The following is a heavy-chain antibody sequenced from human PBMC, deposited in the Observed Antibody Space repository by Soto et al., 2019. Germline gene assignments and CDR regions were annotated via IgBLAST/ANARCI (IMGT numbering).Heavy chain of an antibody. CDR1: GFIFSDYW. CDR2: IKFDGSEK. CDR3: VKDGGYCSSSTCYSPRNHYFDS. D-gene: IGHD2-2*01. Sequence: GGSLRLSCAASGFIFSDYWMSWVRQAPWKGPEWVANIKFDGSEKQYVDSVRGRFTISRDNSRNSLFLQMNSLRAGDTAVYYCVKDGGYCSSSTCYSPRNHYFDSWGQGTLVTVSS. J-gene: IGHJ4*02. V-gene: IGHV3-7*03.